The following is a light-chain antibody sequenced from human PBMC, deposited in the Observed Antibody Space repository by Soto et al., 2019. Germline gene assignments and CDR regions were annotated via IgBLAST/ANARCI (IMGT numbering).Light chain of an antibody. CDR3: QQYDNSLPWT. CDR2: GAS. J-gene: IGKJ1*01. Sequence: VLTQSPGTLSLSPGERATLPCRATQIVTSSHLAWYQQKPGQAPRLLIFGASSRAIGIPDRFSGGGSGTDFTLTITRLEPEDFAIYYCQQYDNSLPWTFGQGTKVDI. V-gene: IGKV3-20*01. CDR1: QIVTSSH.